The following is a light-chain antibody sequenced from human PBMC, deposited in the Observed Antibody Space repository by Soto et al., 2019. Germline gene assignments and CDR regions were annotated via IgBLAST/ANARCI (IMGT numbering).Light chain of an antibody. CDR1: QSVLYSSDNKNQ. CDR2: WAS. J-gene: IGKJ2*01. V-gene: IGKV4-1*01. CDR3: QQFYSTPQT. Sequence: DIVMTQSPDSLAVSLGERATINCKSSQSVLYSSDNKNQLAWYQQKPGQPPKLLIYWASTRESGVPDRFSGSGSGTDFTLTINTLQAEDVAVYYCQQFYSTPQTFGQGTKLEIK.